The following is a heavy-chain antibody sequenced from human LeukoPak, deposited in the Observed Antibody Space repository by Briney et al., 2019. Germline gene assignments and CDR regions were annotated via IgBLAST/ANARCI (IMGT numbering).Heavy chain of an antibody. J-gene: IGHJ6*02. CDR3: ARDCSSTSCLKHYYYYYGMDV. CDR2: ISYDGSNK. Sequence: GGSLRLSCAASGFTFSSYGMHWVRQAPGKGLEWVVVISYDGSNKYYADSVKGRFTISRDNAKNSLYLQMNSLRAEDTAVYYCARDCSSTSCLKHYYYYYGMDVWGQGTTVTVSS. D-gene: IGHD2-2*01. V-gene: IGHV3-30*03. CDR1: GFTFSSYG.